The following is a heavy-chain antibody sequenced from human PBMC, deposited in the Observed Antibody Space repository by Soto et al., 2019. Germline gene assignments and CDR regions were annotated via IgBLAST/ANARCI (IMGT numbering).Heavy chain of an antibody. CDR3: ARARSGGCNYGPGLDY. CDR2: INPYSGGS. J-gene: IGHJ4*02. V-gene: IGHV1-2*02. D-gene: IGHD5-18*01. Sequence: GSVKVSSKASGYPFTGYYIHWVRQAPGQGPEWMGWINPYSGGSDFAQKFQGRVAMTGDTSINTGYMELSSLRSDDTAVYFCARARSGGCNYGPGLDYWGQGTMFTVSS. CDR1: GYPFTGYY.